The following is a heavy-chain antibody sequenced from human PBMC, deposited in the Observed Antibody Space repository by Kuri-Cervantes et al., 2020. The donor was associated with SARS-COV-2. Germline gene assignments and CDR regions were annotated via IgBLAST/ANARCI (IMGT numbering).Heavy chain of an antibody. D-gene: IGHD3-10*01. V-gene: IGHV4-39*01. CDR1: GGSFSGYY. Sequence: GSLRLSCAVYGGSFSGYYWGWIRQPPGKGLEWIGSIYYSGSTYYNPSLKSRVTISVDTSKNQFSLKLSSVTAADTAVYYCARHGLRYYGSGSLTTFDYWGQGTLVTVSS. J-gene: IGHJ4*02. CDR2: IYYSGST. CDR3: ARHGLRYYGSGSLTTFDY.